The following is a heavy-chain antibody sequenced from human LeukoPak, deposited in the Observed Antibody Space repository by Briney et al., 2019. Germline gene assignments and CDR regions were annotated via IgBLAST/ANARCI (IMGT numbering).Heavy chain of an antibody. D-gene: IGHD5-12*01. V-gene: IGHV3-7*01. CDR2: IKEDGSGK. CDR1: GFTFSSYW. J-gene: IGHJ4*02. CDR3: ARDVDLDY. Sequence: PGGSLRLSCAASGFTFSSYWMNWVRQAPGKGLEWVAYIKEDGSGKYYVDSVKGRFTISRDNAKNSLYLQMNSLRAEDTAVYYCARDVDLDYWGQGTLVTVSS.